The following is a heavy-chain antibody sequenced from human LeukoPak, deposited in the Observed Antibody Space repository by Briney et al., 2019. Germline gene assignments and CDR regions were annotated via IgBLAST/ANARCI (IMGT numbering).Heavy chain of an antibody. V-gene: IGHV3-53*01. CDR2: IYGGGST. CDR3: ARDLPPDY. J-gene: IGHJ4*02. Sequence: GGSLRLSCAATGLSVSSNFMSWVRQAPGKGLEWVSVIYGGGSTYYADSVKGRFTISRDNAKSSLYLQMNSLRAEDTAVYYCARDLPPDYWGQGTLVTVSS. CDR1: GLSVSSNF.